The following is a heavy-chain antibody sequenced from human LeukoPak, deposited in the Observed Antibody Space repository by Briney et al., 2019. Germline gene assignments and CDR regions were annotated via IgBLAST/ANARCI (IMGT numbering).Heavy chain of an antibody. D-gene: IGHD3-10*01. CDR2: IVTGGLTT. CDR3: ARRSTSGNFYSGMDV. Sequence: PGGSLRLSCAASGFAFSSYAMRWVRQAPGKGLEWVSTIVTGGLTTYYADSVKGRFTISRDNSKNTLYLQMNSLRADDTAGYYCARRSTSGNFYSGMDVWGQGTTVTVS. V-gene: IGHV3-23*01. CDR1: GFAFSSYA. J-gene: IGHJ6*02.